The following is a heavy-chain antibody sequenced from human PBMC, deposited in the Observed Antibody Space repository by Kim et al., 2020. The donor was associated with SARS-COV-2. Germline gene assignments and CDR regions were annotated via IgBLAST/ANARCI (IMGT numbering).Heavy chain of an antibody. D-gene: IGHD6-6*01. CDR2: INPGGGST. Sequence: ASVKVSCKASGYTFTSYYMHWVRQAPGQGLEWMGIINPGGGSTTYAQKFQGRVTMTRDTSTSTVYMELSSLRADDTAVYFCARRGSSSGSYYYGMDVWGRGTTVTVSS. CDR1: GYTFTSYY. J-gene: IGHJ6*02. V-gene: IGHV1-46*01. CDR3: ARRGSSSGSYYYGMDV.